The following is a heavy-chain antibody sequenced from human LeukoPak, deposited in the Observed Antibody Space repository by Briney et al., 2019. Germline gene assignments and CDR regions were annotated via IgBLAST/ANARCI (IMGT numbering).Heavy chain of an antibody. Sequence: GRSLRLSCAASGFTFSSYGMHWVRQAPGKGLEWVAVIWYDGSNKYYADSVKGRFTISRDNSKNTLYLQMNSLRAEDTAVYYCAKAVLNYGDSDDYYYYGMDVWGQGTTVTVSS. CDR2: IWYDGSNK. V-gene: IGHV3-33*06. D-gene: IGHD4-17*01. CDR1: GFTFSSYG. J-gene: IGHJ6*02. CDR3: AKAVLNYGDSDDYYYYGMDV.